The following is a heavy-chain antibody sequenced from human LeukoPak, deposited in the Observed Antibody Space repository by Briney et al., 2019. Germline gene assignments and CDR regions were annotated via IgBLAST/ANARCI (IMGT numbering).Heavy chain of an antibody. CDR3: ARASRSRLVAARPPYYYYGMDV. Sequence: KPSETLSLTCTVSGGSISSYYWRWIRQPPGKGLEWIGYIYYSGSTNYNPSLKSRVTISVDTSKNQFSLKLSSVTAADTAVYYCARASRSRLVAARPPYYYYGMDVWGQGTTVTVSS. CDR1: GGSISSYY. D-gene: IGHD6-6*01. V-gene: IGHV4-59*01. CDR2: IYYSGST. J-gene: IGHJ6*02.